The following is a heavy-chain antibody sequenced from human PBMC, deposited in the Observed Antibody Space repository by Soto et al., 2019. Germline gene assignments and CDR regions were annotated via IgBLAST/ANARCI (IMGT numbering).Heavy chain of an antibody. CDR3: ARGGGDCSGGSCHFDY. J-gene: IGHJ4*02. D-gene: IGHD2-15*01. CDR2: IYPGDSDT. Sequence: AGESLKISCKGSGYSFTSYWIGWVRQMPGKGLEWMGIIYPGDSDTRYSPSFQGQVTISADKSISTAYLQWSSLKASDTAMYYCARGGGDCSGGSCHFDYWGQGTLVTVSS. V-gene: IGHV5-51*01. CDR1: GYSFTSYW.